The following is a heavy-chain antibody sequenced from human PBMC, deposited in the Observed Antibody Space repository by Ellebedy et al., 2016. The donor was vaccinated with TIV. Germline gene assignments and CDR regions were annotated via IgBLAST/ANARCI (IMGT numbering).Heavy chain of an antibody. CDR1: GGSLSDNY. CDR2: IDHSGST. D-gene: IGHD1-26*01. J-gene: IGHJ4*02. Sequence: SETLSLXCAVYGGSLSDNYWSWIRQPPGKGLECIGEIDHSGSTNYNPSLESRVTISVDTSRNQLSLKLNSVTATDTAVYYCVRRLGARPPSDWGQGTLVTVSS. V-gene: IGHV4-34*01. CDR3: VRRLGARPPSD.